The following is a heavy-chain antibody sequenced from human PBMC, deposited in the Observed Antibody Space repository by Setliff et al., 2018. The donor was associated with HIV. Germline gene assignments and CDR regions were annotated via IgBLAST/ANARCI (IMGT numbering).Heavy chain of an antibody. D-gene: IGHD2-8*01. CDR1: GYTFTAYY. V-gene: IGHV1-2*06. Sequence: ASVKVSCKASGYTFTAYYMHWVRQAPGQGLEWMGRVNPNSGGTNYAQKFQGRVTMTRDTSISTAYMELSRLRSDDTAVYYCASKVYCTNGVCLDAFDIWGQGTMVTVSS. J-gene: IGHJ3*02. CDR2: VNPNSGGT. CDR3: ASKVYCTNGVCLDAFDI.